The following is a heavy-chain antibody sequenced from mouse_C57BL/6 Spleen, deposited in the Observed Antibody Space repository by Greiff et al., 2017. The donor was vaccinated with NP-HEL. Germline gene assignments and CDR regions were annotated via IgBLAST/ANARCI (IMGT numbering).Heavy chain of an antibody. CDR1: GYSITSGYY. CDR3: ARGGYFDV. V-gene: IGHV3-6*01. CDR2: ISYDGSN. J-gene: IGHJ1*03. Sequence: EVQVVESGPGLVKPSQSLSLTCSVTGYSITSGYYWNWIRQFPGNKLEWMCYISYDGSNNYNPSLKNRISITRDTSKNQFFLKLNSVTTEDTATYYCARGGYFDVWGTGTTVTVSS.